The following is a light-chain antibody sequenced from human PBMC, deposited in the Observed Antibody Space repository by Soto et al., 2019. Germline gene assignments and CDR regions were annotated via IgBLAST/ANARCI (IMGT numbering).Light chain of an antibody. V-gene: IGKV3-15*01. J-gene: IGKJ1*01. Sequence: EIVMTQSPGTLSVSPWERATLSCRASQSVNIYLAWYQQKPGQAPRLLIYGASTRATGIQARFSGSGSGTEFTLTISSLQSEDFAVYSCQQYNNWPKTFGQGTKV. CDR3: QQYNNWPKT. CDR2: GAS. CDR1: QSVNIY.